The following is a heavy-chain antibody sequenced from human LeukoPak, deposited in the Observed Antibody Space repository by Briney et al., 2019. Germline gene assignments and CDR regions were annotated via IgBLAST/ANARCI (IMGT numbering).Heavy chain of an antibody. V-gene: IGHV4-39*07. D-gene: IGHD4-23*01. Sequence: PSETLSLTCTVSGGXISSSSYYWGWIRQPPGKGLEWIGSIYYSGSTYYNPSVKSRVTIFVDTSKNQFSLKLSSVTAADTAVYYCARDTGTVVDYWGQGTLVTVSS. CDR2: IYYSGST. CDR1: GGXISSSSYY. J-gene: IGHJ4*02. CDR3: ARDTGTVVDY.